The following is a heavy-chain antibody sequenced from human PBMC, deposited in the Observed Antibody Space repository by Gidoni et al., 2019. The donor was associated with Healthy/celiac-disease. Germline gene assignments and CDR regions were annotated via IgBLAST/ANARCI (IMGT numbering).Heavy chain of an antibody. Sequence: QLQLQASGPGLVKPSETLSLTCTVSGGSLSISSYYWGWIRQPPGKGLEWIGSIYYSGSTYYNPSLKSRVTISVDTSKNQFSLKLSSVTAADTAVYYCARRPIYSSGWSYYYGMDVWGQGTTVTVSS. D-gene: IGHD6-19*01. CDR1: GGSLSISSYY. CDR3: ARRPIYSSGWSYYYGMDV. CDR2: IYYSGST. J-gene: IGHJ6*02. V-gene: IGHV4-39*01.